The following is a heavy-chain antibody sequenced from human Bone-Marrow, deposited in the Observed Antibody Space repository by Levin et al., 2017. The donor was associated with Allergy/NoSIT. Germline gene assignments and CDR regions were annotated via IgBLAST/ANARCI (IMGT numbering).Heavy chain of an antibody. V-gene: IGHV3-23*01. CDR3: AKAASSWYIEIDY. Sequence: GGSLRLSCAGSGFTFSSYAMTWVRQTPGKGLEWVSLISAGGGNTNYADSVKGRFTISRDNSKNTLYLQMSSLRAEDTAVYYCAKAASSWYIEIDYWGQGTLVTVSS. CDR1: GFTFSSYA. J-gene: IGHJ4*02. CDR2: ISAGGGNT. D-gene: IGHD1-14*01.